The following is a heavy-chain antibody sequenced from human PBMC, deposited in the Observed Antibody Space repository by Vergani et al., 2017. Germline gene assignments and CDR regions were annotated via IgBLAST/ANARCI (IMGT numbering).Heavy chain of an antibody. CDR2: IHPGDSDT. CDR1: GFTFSSYA. J-gene: IGHJ3*02. Sequence: VQLVESGGGVVQPGGSLRLSCAASGFTFSSYAMSWVRQAPGKGLEWMGLIHPGDSDTRYSPSFQGQVTISADKSINTAYLQWSSLKASDTAIYYCARRKVLATVTSDAFDIWGQGTMVTVSS. D-gene: IGHD4-17*01. CDR3: ARRKVLATVTSDAFDI. V-gene: IGHV5-51*01.